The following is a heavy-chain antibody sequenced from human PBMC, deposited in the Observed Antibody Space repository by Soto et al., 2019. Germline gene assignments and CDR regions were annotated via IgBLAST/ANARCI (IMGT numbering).Heavy chain of an antibody. V-gene: IGHV4-4*02. D-gene: IGHD5-12*01. CDR1: GGSISSSNW. J-gene: IGHJ6*02. Sequence: PSETLSLTCAVSGGSISSSNWWSWVRQPPGKGLEWIGEIYHSGSTNYNPPLKSRVTISVDKSKNQFSLKLSSVTAADTAVYYCARDLRFRRGYIVATAPGYYGMDVWGQGTTVTVSS. CDR3: ARDLRFRRGYIVATAPGYYGMDV. CDR2: IYHSGST.